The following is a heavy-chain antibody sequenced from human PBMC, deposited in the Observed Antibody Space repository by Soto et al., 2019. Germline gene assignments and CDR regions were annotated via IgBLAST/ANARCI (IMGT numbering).Heavy chain of an antibody. J-gene: IGHJ4*02. CDR1: GGSISSGGYY. D-gene: IGHD3-3*01. V-gene: IGHV4-31*03. Sequence: QVQLQESGPGLVKPSQTLSLTCTVSGGSISSGGYYWSWIRQHPGKGLEWIGYIYYSGSTYYNPSLKSRVTISVDTSKNQFSLKLSSVTAADTAVYYCARGGTPRWSGYYTNTDFDYWGQGTLVTVSS. CDR3: ARGGTPRWSGYYTNTDFDY. CDR2: IYYSGST.